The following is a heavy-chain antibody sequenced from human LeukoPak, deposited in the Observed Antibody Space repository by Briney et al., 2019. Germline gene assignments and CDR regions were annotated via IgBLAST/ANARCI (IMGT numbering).Heavy chain of an antibody. V-gene: IGHV3-21*04. Sequence: GGFLRLSCAASGFTFSSYSMNWVRQAPGKGLEWVSSISSSSSYIYYADSVKGRFTISRDNSKNTLYLQMNSLRAEDTAVYYCASSSGSYYIDYWGQGTLVTVSS. CDR1: GFTFSSYS. D-gene: IGHD1-26*01. CDR3: ASSSGSYYIDY. CDR2: ISSSSSYI. J-gene: IGHJ4*02.